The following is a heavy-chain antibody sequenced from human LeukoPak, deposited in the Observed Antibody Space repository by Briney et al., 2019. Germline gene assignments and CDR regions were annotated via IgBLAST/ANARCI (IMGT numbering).Heavy chain of an antibody. J-gene: IGHJ4*02. CDR3: ARSKYQLLYLFDY. D-gene: IGHD2-2*02. CDR2: IYTSGST. Sequence: SETLSLTCTVSGGSISSYYWSWTRQPPGKGLEWIGYIYTSGSTNYNPSLKSRVTISVDTSKNQFSLKLSSVTAADTAVYYCARSKYQLLYLFDYWGQGTLVTVSS. CDR1: GGSISSYY. V-gene: IGHV4-4*09.